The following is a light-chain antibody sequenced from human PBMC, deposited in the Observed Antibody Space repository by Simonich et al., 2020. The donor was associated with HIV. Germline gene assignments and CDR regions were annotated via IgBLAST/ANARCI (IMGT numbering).Light chain of an antibody. CDR1: QSLLHSNGYNY. V-gene: IGKV2-28*01. Sequence: DIVMTQSPLSLPVTPGEPASFSCRSSQSLLHSNGYNYLDWYLKKQGQSPQLLIYLGSNRASGVPDRLSGSGSGTVFTLKISRVEAEDVGVYYCMQALQNPYTFGQGTKLEIK. CDR2: LGS. J-gene: IGKJ2*01. CDR3: MQALQNPYT.